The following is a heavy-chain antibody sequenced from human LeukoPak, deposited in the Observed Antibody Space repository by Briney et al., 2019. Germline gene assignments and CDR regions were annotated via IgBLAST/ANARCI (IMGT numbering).Heavy chain of an antibody. CDR1: GGSINNYY. V-gene: IGHV4-59*01. J-gene: IGHJ4*02. CDR2: VYNSGST. Sequence: PSETLSLTCTVSGGSINNYYWTWIRQPPGKGLEWIGYVYNSGSTNYNPSLKSRVTISVDTSKNQFSLKLRSVTAADTAVYYCARGHNGSYITYFDYWGQGTPVTVSS. D-gene: IGHD1-26*01. CDR3: ARGHNGSYITYFDY.